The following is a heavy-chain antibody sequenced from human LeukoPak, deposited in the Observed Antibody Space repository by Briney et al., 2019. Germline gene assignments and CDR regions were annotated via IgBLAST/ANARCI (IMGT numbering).Heavy chain of an antibody. J-gene: IGHJ4*02. Sequence: SQTLSLTCTVSGGSISSGGYYWSWIRQHPGTGLEWLGYIYYSGSTYYNPSLKSRVTISVNTSKNQFSLKLSSVTAADTAVYYCARGDTVVTPGYWGQGTLVTVSS. CDR3: ARGDTVVTPGY. V-gene: IGHV4-31*03. CDR1: GGSISSGGYY. D-gene: IGHD2-21*02. CDR2: IYYSGST.